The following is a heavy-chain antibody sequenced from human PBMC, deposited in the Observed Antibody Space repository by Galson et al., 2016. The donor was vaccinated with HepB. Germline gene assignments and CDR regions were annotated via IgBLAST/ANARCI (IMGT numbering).Heavy chain of an antibody. J-gene: IGHJ6*02. D-gene: IGHD5-24*01. CDR1: GGTINSGGPY. V-gene: IGHV4-31*03. CDR2: IYYTGST. CDR3: ARGEEETDTIHYGMDV. Sequence: TLSLTCSASGGTINSGGPYWSWIRQFPGKGLEWIGYIYYTGSTYYNPSLKSRVTISIDRSKNQFSLEMRSVTAADTAVYYCARGEEETDTIHYGMDVWGQGTTVTVS.